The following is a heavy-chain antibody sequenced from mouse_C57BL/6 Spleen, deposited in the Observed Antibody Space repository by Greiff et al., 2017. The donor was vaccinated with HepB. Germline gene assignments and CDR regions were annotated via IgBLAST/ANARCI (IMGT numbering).Heavy chain of an antibody. V-gene: IGHV7-3*01. D-gene: IGHD6-1*01. CDR2: IRNKANGYTT. J-gene: IGHJ4*01. Sequence: EVKLVESGGGLVQPGGSLSLSCAASGFTFTDYYMSWVRQPPGKALEWLGFIRNKANGYTTEYSASVKGRFTISRDNSQSILYLQMNALRAEDSATYYCARWSSPWYAMDYWGQGTSVTVSS. CDR1: GFTFTDYY. CDR3: ARWSSPWYAMDY.